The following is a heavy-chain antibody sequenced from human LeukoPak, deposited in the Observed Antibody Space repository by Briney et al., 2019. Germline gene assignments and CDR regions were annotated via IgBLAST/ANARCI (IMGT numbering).Heavy chain of an antibody. D-gene: IGHD6-6*01. J-gene: IGHJ4*02. Sequence: SETLSLTCTVSGGSISSYYWSWIRQPPGKGLEWIGYIYYSGSTNYNPSLKSRVTISVDTSKNQFSLKLSSVTAADTAVYYCARRGSSSSLGFDYWGQGTLVTVSS. CDR3: ARRGSSSSLGFDY. V-gene: IGHV4-59*08. CDR1: GGSISSYY. CDR2: IYYSGST.